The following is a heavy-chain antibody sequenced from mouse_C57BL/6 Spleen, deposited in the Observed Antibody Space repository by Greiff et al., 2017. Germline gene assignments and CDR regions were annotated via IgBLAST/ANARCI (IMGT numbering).Heavy chain of an antibody. D-gene: IGHD1-1*01. CDR2: IRSKSNNYAT. J-gene: IGHJ2*01. CDR3: VRSYGSSLLFDY. CDR1: GFSFNTYA. V-gene: IGHV10-1*01. Sequence: GGGLVQPKGSLKLSCAASGFSFNTYAMNWVRQAPGKGLEWVARIRSKSNNYATYYADSVKDRFTISRDDSESMLYLQMNNLKTEDTAMYYCVRSYGSSLLFDYWGQGTTLTVSS.